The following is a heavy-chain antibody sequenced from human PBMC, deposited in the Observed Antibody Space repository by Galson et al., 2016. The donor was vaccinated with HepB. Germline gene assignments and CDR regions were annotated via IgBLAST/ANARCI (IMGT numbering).Heavy chain of an antibody. CDR1: GGSISSGSFY. Sequence: LSLTCTVSGGSISSGSFYWSWIRQPAGRVVEWSGPIYTSGSTNCNPSLKSRVTISVDTSKNQFSLKLSSVTAADTAVYYCATSSGYYGTLFWGQGTLVTVSS. J-gene: IGHJ4*02. V-gene: IGHV4-61*02. D-gene: IGHD3-22*01. CDR2: IYTSGST. CDR3: ATSSGYYGTLF.